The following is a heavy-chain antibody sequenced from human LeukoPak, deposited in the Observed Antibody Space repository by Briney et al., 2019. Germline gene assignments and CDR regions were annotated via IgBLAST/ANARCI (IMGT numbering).Heavy chain of an antibody. J-gene: IGHJ5*02. CDR1: GGSISSYY. Sequence: SETLSLTCTVSGGSISSYYWSWIRQPPGKGLEWIWYIYYSGSTNYNPSLKSRGTISVDTSKTQFSLKLSSVTAADTAAYYCAIHGSSWFHHNWFDPWGQGTLVTVSS. CDR3: AIHGSSWFHHNWFDP. D-gene: IGHD6-13*01. V-gene: IGHV4-59*08. CDR2: IYYSGST.